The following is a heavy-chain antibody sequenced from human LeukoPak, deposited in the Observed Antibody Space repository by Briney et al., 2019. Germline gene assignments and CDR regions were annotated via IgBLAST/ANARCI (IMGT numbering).Heavy chain of an antibody. Sequence: ASVKVSCKASGYTFTSNYIHWMRQAPGQGLEWLGMIYPRDGSTSYAQKFQGRVTVTRDTSTSTVHMELSGLRSEDTAVYYCASDQEGFDYWGQGALVTVSS. CDR1: GYTFTSNY. V-gene: IGHV1-46*01. J-gene: IGHJ4*02. CDR3: ASDQEGFDY. CDR2: IYPRDGST.